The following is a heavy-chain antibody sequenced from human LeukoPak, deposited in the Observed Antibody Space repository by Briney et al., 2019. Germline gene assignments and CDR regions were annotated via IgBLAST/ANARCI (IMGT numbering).Heavy chain of an antibody. CDR2: IKQDGSEK. J-gene: IGHJ4*02. Sequence: GRSLRLSCAASGFTFSSYAMHWVRQAPGKGLEWVANIKQDGSEKYYVDSVKGRFTISRDNAKNSLYLQMDSLRAEDTAVYYCASSMVRGVGGDYWGQGTLVTVSS. CDR3: ASSMVRGVGGDY. D-gene: IGHD3-10*01. CDR1: GFTFSSYA. V-gene: IGHV3-7*01.